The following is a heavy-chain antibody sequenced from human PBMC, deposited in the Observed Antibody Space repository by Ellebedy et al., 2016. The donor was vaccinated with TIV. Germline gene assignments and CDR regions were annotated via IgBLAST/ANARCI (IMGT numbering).Heavy chain of an antibody. V-gene: IGHV4-59*01. J-gene: IGHJ5*02. CDR1: GGSISTFF. D-gene: IGHD4-11*01. CDR3: VRESHDIQYPGLDP. CDR2: IYYSGST. Sequence: SETLSLXXTVSGGSISTFFWSWLRQPPGKGLEWIGYIYYSGSTKYNPSLESRVTISVDTSKNQFSLKMTPVTAADTAVYYCVRESHDIQYPGLDPWGQGTPVTVSS.